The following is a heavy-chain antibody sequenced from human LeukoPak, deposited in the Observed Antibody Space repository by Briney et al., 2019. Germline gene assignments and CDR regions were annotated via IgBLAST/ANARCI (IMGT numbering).Heavy chain of an antibody. CDR2: IKQDGSEK. CDR1: GFTFSSYW. CDR3: ARAGYNWNLGYFDY. V-gene: IGHV3-7*01. J-gene: IGHJ4*02. Sequence: GGSLRLSCAASGFTFSSYWMSWVRQAPGKGLEWVANIKQDGSEKYYVDSVKGRFTISRDNAKNSLYLQMNSLRAEDTAVYYCARAGYNWNLGYFDYWGQGTLVTVSS. D-gene: IGHD1-7*01.